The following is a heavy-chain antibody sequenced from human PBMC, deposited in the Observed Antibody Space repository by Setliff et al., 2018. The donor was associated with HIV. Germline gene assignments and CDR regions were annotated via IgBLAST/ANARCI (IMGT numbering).Heavy chain of an antibody. CDR1: GFTFSSYA. V-gene: IGHV3-23*01. Sequence: HPGGSLRLSCAASGFTFSSYAMSWVRQAPGKGLEWVSAISGSGGSTYYADSVKGRFTISRDNSKNTLYLQMNSLRAEDTAVYYCAKGRYSSGANYYYYYMDVWGKGTTVTVSS. D-gene: IGHD6-19*01. CDR2: ISGSGGST. CDR3: AKGRYSSGANYYYYYMDV. J-gene: IGHJ6*03.